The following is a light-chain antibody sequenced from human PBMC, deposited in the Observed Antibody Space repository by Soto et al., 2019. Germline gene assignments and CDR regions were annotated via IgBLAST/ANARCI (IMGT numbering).Light chain of an antibody. J-gene: IGKJ1*01. Sequence: LTQSPGTLALYPGERATLSCRASQSVDDNFLAWYQQKSGQAPRLLIYGASIRATGIPDRFSGSGSGTDFTLTISRLEPEDFAVFYCQQYGMSPEPFGQVSKVDI. CDR1: QSVDDNF. V-gene: IGKV3-20*01. CDR3: QQYGMSPEP. CDR2: GAS.